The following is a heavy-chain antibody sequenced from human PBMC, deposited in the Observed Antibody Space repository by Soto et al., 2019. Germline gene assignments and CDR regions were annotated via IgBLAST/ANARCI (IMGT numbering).Heavy chain of an antibody. J-gene: IGHJ5*02. CDR3: ARAYLYIGSEFDP. V-gene: IGHV1-46*03. Sequence: ASVKVSCKASGYTFTSYGISWVRQAPGQGLEWMGIINPNDGSTTYAQQFQDRVTMTRDTSTNTVYMELSSLRSEDTAVYYCARAYLYIGSEFDPWGQGTLVTVSS. CDR1: GYTFTSYG. CDR2: INPNDGST. D-gene: IGHD1-26*01.